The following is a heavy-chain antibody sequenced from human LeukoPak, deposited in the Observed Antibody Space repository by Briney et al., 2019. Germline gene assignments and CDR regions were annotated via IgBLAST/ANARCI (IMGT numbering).Heavy chain of an antibody. CDR2: ISYDGSSK. CDR3: ARGIEVGSGYMDV. V-gene: IGHV3-30*04. D-gene: IGHD3-22*01. CDR1: GFTFSTYA. J-gene: IGHJ6*03. Sequence: GRSLRLSCAASGFTFSTYAMHWVRQAPGKGLEWVAVISYDGSSKYYADSVKGRFTISRDNSKNTLYLQMNSLRAEDTAVYYCARGIEVGSGYMDVWGKGTTVTISS.